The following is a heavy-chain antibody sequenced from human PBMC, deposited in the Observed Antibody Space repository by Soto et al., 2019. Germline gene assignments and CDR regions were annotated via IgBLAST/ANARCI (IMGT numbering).Heavy chain of an antibody. Sequence: ASVKVSCKASGYTFTSYYMHWVRQAPGQGLEWMGIIDPSGGSTSYAQKFQGRVTMTRDTSTSTVYMELSSLRSEDTAVYYCASVRHSSSWYDWFDPWGQGTLVTVSS. CDR1: GYTFTSYY. CDR3: ASVRHSSSWYDWFDP. J-gene: IGHJ5*02. D-gene: IGHD6-13*01. CDR2: IDPSGGST. V-gene: IGHV1-46*01.